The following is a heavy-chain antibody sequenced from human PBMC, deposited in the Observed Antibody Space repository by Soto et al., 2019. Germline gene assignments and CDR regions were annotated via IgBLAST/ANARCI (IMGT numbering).Heavy chain of an antibody. CDR1: GYTFTSYG. CDR2: ISAYNGNT. V-gene: IGHV1-18*01. Sequence: QVQLVQSGAEVKKPGASVKVSCKASGYTFTSYGISWVRQAPGQGLEWMGWISAYNGNTNYAQKLQGRVTMTTDTTQSPPYMELRSLRSDDRAVYYCARAWWLLRLGAVWYFDLWGRSNLVHLSS. CDR3: ARAWWLLRLGAVWYFDL. J-gene: IGHJ2*01. D-gene: IGHD3-10*01.